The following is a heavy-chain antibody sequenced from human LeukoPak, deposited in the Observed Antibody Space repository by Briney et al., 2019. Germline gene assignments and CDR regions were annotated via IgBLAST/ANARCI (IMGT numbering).Heavy chain of an antibody. J-gene: IGHJ4*02. CDR3: AKDMSSGWYVGPRFDY. D-gene: IGHD6-19*01. V-gene: IGHV3-9*03. CDR1: GFTFDDYA. Sequence: GGSLRLSCAASGFTFDDYAMHWVRQAPGKGLEWVSGISWNSGSIDYADSVKGRFTISRDNAKNSLYLQMNSLRAEDMALYYCAKDMSSGWYVGPRFDYWGQGTLVTVSS. CDR2: ISWNSGSI.